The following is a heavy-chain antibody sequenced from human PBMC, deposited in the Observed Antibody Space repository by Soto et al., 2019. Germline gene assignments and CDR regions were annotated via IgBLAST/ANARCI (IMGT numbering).Heavy chain of an antibody. CDR1: GFTFSSYW. J-gene: IGHJ5*02. D-gene: IGHD4-4*01. CDR2: IREDGSEQ. V-gene: IGHV3-7*01. CDR3: ARPPTYSTFDP. Sequence: GGSLRLSCAVSGFTFSSYWMNWVRQAPGKGLEWVANIREDGSEQYYVDSVKGRFIISRDNARNSLYLQMNSLRVDDTAVYYCARPPTYSTFDPWGQGTLVTVSS.